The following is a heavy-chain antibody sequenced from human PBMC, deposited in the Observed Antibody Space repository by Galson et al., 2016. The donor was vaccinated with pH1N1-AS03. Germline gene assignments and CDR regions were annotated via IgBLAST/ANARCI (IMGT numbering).Heavy chain of an antibody. V-gene: IGHV3-7*03. CDR1: GFTFSSYW. Sequence: SLRLSCAGSGFTFSSYWMGWVRQALGKGLEWVANIKEDGSVKYYVDSVKGRFTISRDNAKNSVYLQMNSLRADDTAVYYCARAIGAAGSAWGQGTLVTVSS. J-gene: IGHJ4*02. D-gene: IGHD6-13*01. CDR2: IKEDGSVK. CDR3: ARAIGAAGSA.